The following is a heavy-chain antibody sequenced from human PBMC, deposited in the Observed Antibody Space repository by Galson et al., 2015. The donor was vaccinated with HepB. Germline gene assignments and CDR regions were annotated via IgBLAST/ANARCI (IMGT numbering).Heavy chain of an antibody. Sequence: SLRLSCAASGFTFSSYAMHWVRQAPGKGLEWVAVISYDGSNKYYADSVKGRFTISRDNSKNTLYLQMNSLRAEDTAVYYCAGPVHGRAPGIAVAVDYWGQGTLVTVSS. V-gene: IGHV3-30*04. J-gene: IGHJ4*02. CDR2: ISYDGSNK. CDR3: AGPVHGRAPGIAVAVDY. CDR1: GFTFSSYA. D-gene: IGHD6-19*01.